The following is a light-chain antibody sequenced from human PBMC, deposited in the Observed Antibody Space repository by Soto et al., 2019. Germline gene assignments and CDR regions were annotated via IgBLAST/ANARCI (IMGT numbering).Light chain of an antibody. Sequence: EFVLTQSPGKLSLSPGERATLSCRASQSISSGFLAWYQQKPGQAPRLLIYGASHRATGIPDRFSGSGSGTDFTLTISRLEPEVFAVYYQQQYRSSPPLTFGGGTKVEIK. V-gene: IGKV3-20*01. J-gene: IGKJ4*01. CDR2: GAS. CDR3: QQYRSSPPLT. CDR1: QSISSGF.